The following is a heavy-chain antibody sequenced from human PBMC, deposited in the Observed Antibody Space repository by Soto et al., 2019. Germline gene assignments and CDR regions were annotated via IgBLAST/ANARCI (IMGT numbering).Heavy chain of an antibody. V-gene: IGHV3-7*01. D-gene: IGHD3-16*01. CDR3: VCGGNFFVY. CDR1: GFTFSTDW. Sequence: EVQLLESGGGLVQPGGSLRLSCAASGFTFSTDWMTWVRRPPGKGLEWVANLDQDGSERYYVDSVRGRFTISRDNAKNSLYLQMNSLRAEDTAVYYCVCGGNFFVYWGQGTLVTVSP. CDR2: LDQDGSER. J-gene: IGHJ4*02.